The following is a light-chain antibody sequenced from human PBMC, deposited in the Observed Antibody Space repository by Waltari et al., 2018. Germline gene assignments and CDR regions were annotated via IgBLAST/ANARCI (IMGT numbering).Light chain of an antibody. CDR3: QQHADYPLT. Sequence: DIQMTQSPATLSASVGDRVIITCRASQSISSWLVWYQQKPGKAPKLLIYKASSLESGVPSRFSGSGSGTEFTLTISSLQPDDFATYYCQQHADYPLTFGGGTRVEIK. CDR2: KAS. J-gene: IGKJ4*01. CDR1: QSISSW. V-gene: IGKV1-5*03.